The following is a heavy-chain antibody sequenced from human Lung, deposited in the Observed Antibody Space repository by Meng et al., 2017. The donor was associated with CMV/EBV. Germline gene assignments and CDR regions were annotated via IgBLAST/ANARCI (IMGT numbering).Heavy chain of an antibody. V-gene: IGHV3-21*01. CDR1: GFIFSSYS. CDR3: ARVPYGDYHY. J-gene: IGHJ4*02. CDR2: ISISSGYK. Sequence: ESLKISCAASGFIFSSYSMNWVRQAPGKGLEWVSSISISSGYKNYADSVKGRFTISRDNAKNSLYLQMNSLRAEDTAVYYCARVPYGDYHYWGQGTLVTVSS. D-gene: IGHD4-17*01.